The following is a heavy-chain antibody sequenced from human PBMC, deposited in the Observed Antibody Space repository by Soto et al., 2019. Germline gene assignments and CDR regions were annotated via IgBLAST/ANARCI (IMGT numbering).Heavy chain of an antibody. CDR1: GGSISSSSYY. Sequence: SETLSLTCTVSGGSISSSSYYWGWIRQPPGKGLEWIGSIYYSGSTYYNPSLKSRVTISVDTSKNQFSLKLISVTAADTAVYYCARTLRGWHYYYYGMDVWGQGTTVTVSS. D-gene: IGHD6-19*01. CDR2: IYYSGST. CDR3: ARTLRGWHYYYYGMDV. V-gene: IGHV4-39*07. J-gene: IGHJ6*02.